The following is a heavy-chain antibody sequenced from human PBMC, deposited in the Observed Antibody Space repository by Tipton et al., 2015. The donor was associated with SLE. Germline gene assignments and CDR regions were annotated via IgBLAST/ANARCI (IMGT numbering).Heavy chain of an antibody. CDR1: GGSISSGSYY. CDR3: ARDLGGSSWYYYYYGMDV. Sequence: TLSLTCTVSGGSISSGSYYWSWIRQPAGKGLEWIGSIYYSGSTYYNPSLKSRVTISVDTSKNQFSLKLRSVTAADTAVYYCARDLGGSSWYYYYYGMDVWGQGTTVTVSS. D-gene: IGHD6-13*01. J-gene: IGHJ6*02. CDR2: IYYSGST. V-gene: IGHV4-39*07.